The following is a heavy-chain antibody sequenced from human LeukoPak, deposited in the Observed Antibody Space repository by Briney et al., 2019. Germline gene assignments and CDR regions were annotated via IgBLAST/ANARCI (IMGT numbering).Heavy chain of an antibody. V-gene: IGHV1-24*01. CDR1: GYTLTELS. Sequence: ASVKVSCKVSGYTLTELSMHWVRQAPGKGLEWMGGFDPEDGETIYAQKFQSRVTMTEDTSTDTAYMELSSLRSEDTAVYYCATVSSQYSTISDYWGQGTLVTVSS. CDR2: FDPEDGET. D-gene: IGHD6-6*01. CDR3: ATVSSQYSTISDY. J-gene: IGHJ4*02.